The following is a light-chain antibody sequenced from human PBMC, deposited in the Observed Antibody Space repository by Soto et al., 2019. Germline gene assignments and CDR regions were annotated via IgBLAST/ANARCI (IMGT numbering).Light chain of an antibody. V-gene: IGKV1-5*01. Sequence: IQMTQSPSTLSASVGDRVTITCRASQSISSWLAWYQQKPGKAPKLLIYDASSLESGVPSRFSGSGSGTEFTLTISSLQPDDFATYHCQQYNSYSQEITFGQGTRLEIK. CDR3: QQYNSYSQEIT. CDR1: QSISSW. J-gene: IGKJ5*01. CDR2: DAS.